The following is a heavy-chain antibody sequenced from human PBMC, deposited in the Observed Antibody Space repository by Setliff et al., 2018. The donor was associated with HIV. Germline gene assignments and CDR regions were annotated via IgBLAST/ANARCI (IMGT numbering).Heavy chain of an antibody. D-gene: IGHD6-13*01. CDR2: IYGGGSYT. V-gene: IGHV3-23*03. Sequence: GGSLRLSCAASGFTFSNFAMSWVRQAPGKGLELVSAIYGGGSYTYYAESVKGRLTISRDNSHNTLFLQMNGLRVEDAAVYYCAKERGAAAGSVNYWGQGTLVTVSS. J-gene: IGHJ4*02. CDR1: GFTFSNFA. CDR3: AKERGAAAGSVNY.